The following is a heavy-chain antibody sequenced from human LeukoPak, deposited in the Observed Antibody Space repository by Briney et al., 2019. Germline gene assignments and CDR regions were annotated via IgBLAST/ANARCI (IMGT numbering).Heavy chain of an antibody. CDR3: ASRAHCSTTNCYTQY. V-gene: IGHV3-23*01. J-gene: IGHJ4*02. D-gene: IGHD2-2*02. CDR2: ISGSGGST. CDR1: GFTFSSYA. Sequence: GGSLRLSCAASGFTFSSYAMSWVRQAPGKGLEWVSAISGSGGSTYYADSVKGRFTISRDNSKNTLYLQMNSLRAEDTAVYYCASRAHCSTTNCYTQYWGQGTLDTVSS.